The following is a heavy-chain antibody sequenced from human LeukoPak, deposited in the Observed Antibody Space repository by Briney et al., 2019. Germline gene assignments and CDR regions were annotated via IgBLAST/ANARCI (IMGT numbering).Heavy chain of an antibody. J-gene: IGHJ4*02. CDR2: IYSGGST. D-gene: IGHD3-22*01. V-gene: IGHV3-66*01. CDR3: ARVRGVHYYDSSGYLDY. Sequence: GGSLRLSCAASGFTASSNYMSWVRQAPGKGLEWVSVIYSGGSTYYADSVKGRFTISRDNSKNTLYLQMNSLRAEDTAVYYCARVRGVHYYDSSGYLDYWGQGTLVTVSS. CDR1: GFTASSNY.